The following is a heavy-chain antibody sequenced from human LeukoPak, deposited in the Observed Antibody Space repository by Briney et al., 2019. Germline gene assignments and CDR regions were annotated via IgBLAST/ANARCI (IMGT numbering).Heavy chain of an antibody. D-gene: IGHD3-10*01. CDR3: ARGLWFGELCAFDI. CDR2: ISSSSSTI. Sequence: GGSLRLSCAASGFTFSSYSMNWVRQAPGKGLEWVSYISSSSSTIYYADSVKGRFTISRDNAKNSLYLQMNSPRAEDTAVYYCARGLWFGELCAFDIWGQGTMVTVSS. J-gene: IGHJ3*02. CDR1: GFTFSSYS. V-gene: IGHV3-48*01.